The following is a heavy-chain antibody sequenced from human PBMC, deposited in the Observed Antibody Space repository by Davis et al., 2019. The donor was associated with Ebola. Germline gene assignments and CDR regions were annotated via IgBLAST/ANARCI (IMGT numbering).Heavy chain of an antibody. J-gene: IGHJ4*02. CDR2: IDPSDSYT. CDR1: GYSFTSYW. V-gene: IGHV5-10-1*01. D-gene: IGHD3-9*01. CDR3: ARGGLVIMTPFDY. Sequence: KVSCKGSGYSFTSYWISWVRQMPGKGLEWMGRIDPSDSYTNYSPSFQGHVTISADKSISTAYLQWSSLKASDTAMYYCARGGLVIMTPFDYWGQGTLVTVSS.